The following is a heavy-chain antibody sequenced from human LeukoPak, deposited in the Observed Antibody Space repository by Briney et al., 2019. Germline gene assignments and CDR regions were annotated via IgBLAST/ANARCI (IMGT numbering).Heavy chain of an antibody. CDR2: ISANGGAS. J-gene: IGHJ4*02. Sequence: PGGSLRLSCAASGFTFSNFAMSWVRQAPGKGLECVSLISANGGASYYADSVKGRFTISRDNSKSTLYLQMNSLRADDTAVYYCAKASGSPYYFDYWGQGTLVTDYS. CDR1: GFTFSNFA. V-gene: IGHV3-23*01. D-gene: IGHD3-10*01. CDR3: AKASGSPYYFDY.